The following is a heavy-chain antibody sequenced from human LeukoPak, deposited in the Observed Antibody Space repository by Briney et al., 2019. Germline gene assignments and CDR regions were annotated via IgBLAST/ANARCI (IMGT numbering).Heavy chain of an antibody. Sequence: GGSLRLSCAASGFTFSSYGMHWVRQAPGKGLGWVAVIWYDGSNKYYADSVKGRFTISRDNSKNTLYLQMNSLRAEDTAVYYCAREDSSSWSYFDYWGQGTLVTVSS. CDR3: AREDSSSWSYFDY. D-gene: IGHD6-13*01. CDR1: GFTFSSYG. J-gene: IGHJ4*02. V-gene: IGHV3-33*01. CDR2: IWYDGSNK.